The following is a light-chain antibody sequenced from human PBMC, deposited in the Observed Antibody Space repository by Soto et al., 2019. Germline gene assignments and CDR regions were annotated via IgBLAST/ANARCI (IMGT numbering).Light chain of an antibody. J-gene: IGLJ2*01. CDR1: SSDVGSYNL. V-gene: IGLV2-23*01. CDR2: EGS. CDR3: CSYAGDVV. Sequence: QSVLTQPASVSGSPGQSITISCTGTSSDVGSYNLVSWYQQHPGKAPKLMIYEGSKRPSGVSNRFSGSKSGNTASLTISGLQAEDGADYYCCSYAGDVVFGGGTKVTVL.